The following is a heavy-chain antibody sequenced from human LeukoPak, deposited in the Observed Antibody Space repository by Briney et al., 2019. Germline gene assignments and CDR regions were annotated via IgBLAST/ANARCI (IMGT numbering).Heavy chain of an antibody. CDR1: GGSISSYY. D-gene: IGHD4-17*01. J-gene: IGHJ3*02. V-gene: IGHV4-59*01. CDR2: IYYSGST. Sequence: SETLSLTCTVSGGSISSYYWSWIRQPPGKGLEWIGYIYYSGSTNYNPSLKSRVTISVDTSKNQFSLKLSSVTAADTAVYYCARYYGYYEDAFDIWGQGTMVTVSS. CDR3: ARYYGYYEDAFDI.